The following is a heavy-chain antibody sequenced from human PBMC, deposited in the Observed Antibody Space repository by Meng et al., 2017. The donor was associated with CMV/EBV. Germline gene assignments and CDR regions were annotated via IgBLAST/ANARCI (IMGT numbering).Heavy chain of an antibody. CDR3: ASNYDFWSGLDY. Sequence: SVKVSCKASGGTFSSYAISWVRQAPGQGLEWMGGIIPIFGTANYAQKFQGRVTITTDESTSTAYMELSGLRSEDTAVYYCASNYDFWSGLDYWGQGTLVTVSS. CDR2: IIPIFGTA. J-gene: IGHJ4*02. D-gene: IGHD3-3*01. CDR1: GGTFSSYA. V-gene: IGHV1-69*05.